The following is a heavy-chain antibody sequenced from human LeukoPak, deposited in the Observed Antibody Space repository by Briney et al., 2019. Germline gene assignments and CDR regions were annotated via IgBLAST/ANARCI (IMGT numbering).Heavy chain of an antibody. CDR2: IKSNPDGETT. V-gene: IGHV3-15*01. CDR3: STGGYYFDY. J-gene: IGHJ4*02. CDR1: GFIFSNAW. Sequence: GGSLRLSCAASGFIFSNAWMNWVRQAPGKGLEWVGRIKSNPDGETTDYAAHVKGRFTVSRDDSKNTVYLQMNSLKTEDTAVYYCSTGGYYFDYWGQGTLVIVSS.